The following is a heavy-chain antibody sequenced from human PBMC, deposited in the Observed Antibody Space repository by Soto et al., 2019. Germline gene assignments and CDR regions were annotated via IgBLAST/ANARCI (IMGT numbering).Heavy chain of an antibody. CDR3: ARSGYSYGPFDY. Sequence: AGGSLRLSCAASGFTVSSTYISWVRQAPGKGLEWVSVIYSGGSTYYADSVKGRFTISRDNSKNTLYLQMNSLRAEDTAVYYCARSGYSYGPFDYWGQGTLVTVSS. CDR2: IYSGGST. J-gene: IGHJ4*02. CDR1: GFTVSSTY. V-gene: IGHV3-53*01. D-gene: IGHD5-18*01.